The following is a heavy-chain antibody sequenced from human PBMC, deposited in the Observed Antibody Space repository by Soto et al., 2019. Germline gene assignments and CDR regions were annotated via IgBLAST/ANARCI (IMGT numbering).Heavy chain of an antibody. V-gene: IGHV3-49*03. J-gene: IGHJ4*02. CDR1: GFTFSDYT. CDR2: IRSKPYGGTT. Sequence: QPGGSLRLSCTTSGFTFSDYTMSWFRQAPGKGLEWVGFIRSKPYGGTTEHAASVKGRFAISRDDSKSIAYLQMNSLKAEDTAVYYCTRDGRYSGYPPPAFWGPGTLVTVSS. CDR3: TRDGRYSGYPPPAF. D-gene: IGHD5-12*01.